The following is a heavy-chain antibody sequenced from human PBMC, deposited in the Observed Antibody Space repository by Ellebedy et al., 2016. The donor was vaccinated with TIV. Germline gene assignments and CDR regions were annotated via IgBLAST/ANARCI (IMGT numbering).Heavy chain of an antibody. CDR2: IGPWTVYT. CDR3: ARVSSGYSSGWYKSLEFDY. D-gene: IGHD6-19*01. V-gene: IGHV3-23*01. CDR1: GFTFTTPA. Sequence: GESLKISCAASGFTFTTPAMAWVLPPQGSGLQPVAAIGPWTVYTFYANSVMGRFTISRDNSKNTLYLQMNSLRAEDTTVNYCARVSSGYSSGWYKSLEFDYWGQGTLVTVSS. J-gene: IGHJ4*02.